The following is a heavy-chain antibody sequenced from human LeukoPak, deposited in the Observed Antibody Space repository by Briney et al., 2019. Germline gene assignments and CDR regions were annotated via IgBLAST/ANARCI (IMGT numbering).Heavy chain of an antibody. CDR1: GFTFSSYS. Sequence: GGSLRLSCAASGFTFSSYSMNWVRQAPGKGLEWVSYISSSGSTIYYADSVKGRFTISRDNAKNSLYLQMNSLRAEDTAVYYCASDLRVYFDYWGQGTLVTVSS. CDR2: ISSSGSTI. V-gene: IGHV3-48*04. D-gene: IGHD6-13*01. J-gene: IGHJ4*02. CDR3: ASDLRVYFDY.